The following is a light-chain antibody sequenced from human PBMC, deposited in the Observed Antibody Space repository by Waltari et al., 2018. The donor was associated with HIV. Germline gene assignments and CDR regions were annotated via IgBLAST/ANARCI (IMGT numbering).Light chain of an antibody. J-gene: IGLJ3*02. V-gene: IGLV1-40*01. CDR2: GNN. CDR1: SSNIGARARCD. CDR3: QSYDTSLSGSV. Sequence: QSVLTQPPSVSGAPGQRVTISCTGSSSNIGARARCDVHWYQQLPGTAPKLLIYGNNNRPSGLPDRFSGSKSGASAFLAITGLQADDAADYYCQSYDTSLSGSVFGGGTKLTVL.